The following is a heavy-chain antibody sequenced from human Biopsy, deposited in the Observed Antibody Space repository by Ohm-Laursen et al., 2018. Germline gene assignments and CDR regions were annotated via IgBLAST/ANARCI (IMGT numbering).Heavy chain of an antibody. Sequence: SETLSLTCAVYGESFSGYYWTWIRQPPGKGLEWIGEINHSGSTDYNPSLKSRVTISVDTSKNQFSLRMSSLTAADTAVYYCARAPPPRPTAMFLLGQPNFFLRMDVWGQPDTVTVPS. V-gene: IGHV4-34*01. J-gene: IGHJ6*02. CDR3: ARAPPPRPTAMFLLGQPNFFLRMDV. CDR2: INHSGST. CDR1: GESFSGYY. D-gene: IGHD3-10*02.